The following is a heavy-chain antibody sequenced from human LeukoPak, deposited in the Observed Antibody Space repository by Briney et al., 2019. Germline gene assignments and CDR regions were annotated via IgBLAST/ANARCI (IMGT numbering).Heavy chain of an antibody. V-gene: IGHV3-64*01. CDR1: GFIFSTYA. J-gene: IGHJ3*02. Sequence: GGSLRLSCAASGFIFSTYAMHWVRQAPGKRLEHVSGISRNGNTTSYANSVKGRFTISRDNSKNTLYLQMGSLRAEDMAVYYCARRTFLNAFDIWGQGTMVTVSS. CDR3: ARRTFLNAFDI. D-gene: IGHD1-1*01. CDR2: ISRNGNTT.